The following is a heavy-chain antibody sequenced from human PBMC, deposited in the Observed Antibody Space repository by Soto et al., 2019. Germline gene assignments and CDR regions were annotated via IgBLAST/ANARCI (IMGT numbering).Heavy chain of an antibody. CDR3: AREDRGRFDY. V-gene: IGHV4-59*01. Sequence: NPSETLSLTCTVSGGSISGYYWSWLRQPPGKGLEWIGYIYNIGSTNYNPSLRGRVTISIDTSKNQFSLKLSPVTAADTAVYYCAREDRGRFDYWGQGTLVTVSS. CDR1: GGSISGYY. J-gene: IGHJ4*02. D-gene: IGHD1-26*01. CDR2: IYNIGST.